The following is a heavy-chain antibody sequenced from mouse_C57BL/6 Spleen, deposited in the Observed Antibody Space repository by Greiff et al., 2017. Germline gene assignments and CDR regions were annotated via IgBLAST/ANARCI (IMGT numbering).Heavy chain of an antibody. CDR3: VRPSYYYGSSLWFAY. CDR2: IRSKSNNYAT. D-gene: IGHD1-1*01. CDR1: GFSFNTYA. V-gene: IGHV10-1*01. J-gene: IGHJ3*01. Sequence: EVKVVESGGGLVQPKGSLKLSCAASGFSFNTYAMNWVRQAPGKGLEWVARIRSKSNNYATYYADSVKDRFTISRDDSESMLYLQMNNLKTEDTAMYYCVRPSYYYGSSLWFAYWGQGTLVTVSA.